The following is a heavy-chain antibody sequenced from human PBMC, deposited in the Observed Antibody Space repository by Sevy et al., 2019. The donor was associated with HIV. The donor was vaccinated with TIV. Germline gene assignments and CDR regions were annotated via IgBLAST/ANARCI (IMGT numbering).Heavy chain of an antibody. Sequence: GGSLRLSCAASGFTFSKYSMSWIRQTPGKGLEWVSTFSFGCGKINYAYSVKGRFTISRDESRNTFYLQMNSLRAEDTAIYYCAREGCTKPHDYWGQGTVVTVSS. CDR3: AREGCTKPHDY. D-gene: IGHD2-8*01. CDR1: GFTFSKYS. V-gene: IGHV3-23*01. CDR2: FSFGCGKI. J-gene: IGHJ4*02.